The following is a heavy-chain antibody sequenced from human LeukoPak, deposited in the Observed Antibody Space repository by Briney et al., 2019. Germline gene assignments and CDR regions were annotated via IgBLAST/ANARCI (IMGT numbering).Heavy chain of an antibody. V-gene: IGHV4-39*01. CDR2: MYYSGST. D-gene: IGHD1-26*01. CDR3: ARHSGSYLKSALHI. J-gene: IGHJ3*02. Sequence: SETLSLTCTVSVGSISSSSYYWGWIRQPPGKWLEWIGSMYYSGSTYYNPSLKSRVTISVDTSKNQFSLELTSVTAADTSVYYCARHSGSYLKSALHIWGQGTMVTVSS. CDR1: VGSISSSSYY.